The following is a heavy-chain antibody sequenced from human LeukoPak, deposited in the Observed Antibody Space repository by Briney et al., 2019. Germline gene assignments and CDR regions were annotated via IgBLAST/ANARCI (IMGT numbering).Heavy chain of an antibody. CDR1: GFTLSDYY. J-gene: IGHJ4*02. CDR2: ISSSGSTI. Sequence: GGSLRLSCAAPGFTLSDYYMSWIRQAPGKGLVWVSYISSSGSTIYYADSVKGRFTISRDNAKNSLYLQMNSLRAEDTAVYYCAIELGYCSGGSCYPTDYWGQGTLVTVSS. CDR3: AIELGYCSGGSCYPTDY. V-gene: IGHV3-11*04. D-gene: IGHD2-15*01.